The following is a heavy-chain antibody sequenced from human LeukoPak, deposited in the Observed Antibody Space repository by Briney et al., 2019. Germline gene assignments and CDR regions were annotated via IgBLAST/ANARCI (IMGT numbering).Heavy chain of an antibody. CDR3: ATVVVMDTSY. CDR1: GSTFSSYS. J-gene: IGHJ4*02. Sequence: GGSLRLSCVNTGSTFSSYSMNWVRQAPGKGLEWVSYISSSSSTTNYADSVKGRFTISRDNAKKSVYPQMNSLRAEDTAVYYCATVVVMDTSYWGQGTLVIVSS. CDR2: ISSSSSTT. D-gene: IGHD2-15*01. V-gene: IGHV3-48*01.